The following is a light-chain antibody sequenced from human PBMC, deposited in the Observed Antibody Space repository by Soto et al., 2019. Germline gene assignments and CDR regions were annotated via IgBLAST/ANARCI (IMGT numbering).Light chain of an antibody. Sequence: DIQMTQSPSSLSASVGGRVTITFRASQSISSYVNWYQQKPGKAPKLLIYAASSLQSGVPSRFRGSGSGTDFTLTISSLQPEDFATYYCQQSYSTLRTFGQGTKVDIK. V-gene: IGKV1-39*01. CDR3: QQSYSTLRT. J-gene: IGKJ1*01. CDR2: AAS. CDR1: QSISSY.